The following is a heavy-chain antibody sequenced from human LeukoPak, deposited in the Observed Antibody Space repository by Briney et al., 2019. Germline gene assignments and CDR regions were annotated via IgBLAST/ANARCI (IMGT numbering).Heavy chain of an antibody. CDR3: AREQLAGGSYYYYYGMTS. J-gene: IGHJ6*02. CDR2: IYYSGST. V-gene: IGHV4-61*01. D-gene: IGHD1-26*01. CDR1: RGSVSGGNYY. Sequence: KPSETLSLTCTVSRGSVSGGNYYWSWIRQPPGKGLEWIGYIYYSGSTNYNPSLKSRVTISVDTSKIQFSLKLSSVTAADTAVYYCAREQLAGGSYYYYYGMTSGAKGPRSASH.